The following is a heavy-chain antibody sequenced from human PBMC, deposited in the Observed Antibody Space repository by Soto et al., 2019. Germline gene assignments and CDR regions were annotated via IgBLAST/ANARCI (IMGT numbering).Heavy chain of an antibody. J-gene: IGHJ4*02. D-gene: IGHD1-26*01. V-gene: IGHV1-8*01. CDR3: ARDRSGVGAFDY. Sequence: ASVKVSCKASGYTFTSSDINWVRQATGQGLEWMGWMSTSSGNTGYAQKFQGRVTMTRDTSISTAYMELSGLRSEDTAVYYCARDRSGVGAFDYWGQGTLVTVSS. CDR2: MSTSSGNT. CDR1: GYTFTSSD.